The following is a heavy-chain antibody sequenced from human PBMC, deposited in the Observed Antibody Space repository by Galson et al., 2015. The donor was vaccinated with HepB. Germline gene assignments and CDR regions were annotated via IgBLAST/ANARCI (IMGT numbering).Heavy chain of an antibody. CDR3: ARGNSPLFDP. CDR1: GFTFSKYS. V-gene: IGHV3-21*01. J-gene: IGHJ5*02. Sequence: SLRLSCAASGFTFSKYSMNWVRQASGKGLEWVSSISTSSTYIYYAGSVKGRFTISRDNAKNSLYLQMNSLSAEDTAVYYCARGNSPLFDPWGQGTLVTVSS. CDR2: ISTSSTYI.